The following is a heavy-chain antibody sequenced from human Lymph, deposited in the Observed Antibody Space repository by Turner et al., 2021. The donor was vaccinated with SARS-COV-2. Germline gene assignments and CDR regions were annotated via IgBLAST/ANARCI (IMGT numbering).Heavy chain of an antibody. CDR3: ARGPPDFPYYFDY. V-gene: IGHV3-21*01. CDR2: ITFTRSYI. D-gene: IGHD2-21*02. J-gene: IGHJ4*02. CDR1: GFTFSSYS. Sequence: EVQLVESGGGLVKPGGSLRLSCAASGFTFSSYSMNWVRQAPGKGLEWVSSITFTRSYIYYADSGKGRFTISRDNAKNSLYLQMNSLRAEDTAVYYCARGPPDFPYYFDYWGQGTLVTVSS.